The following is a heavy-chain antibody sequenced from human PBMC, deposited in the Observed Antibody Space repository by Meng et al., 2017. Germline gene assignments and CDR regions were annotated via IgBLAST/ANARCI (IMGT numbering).Heavy chain of an antibody. CDR3: ARDLGY. D-gene: IGHD3-16*01. CDR1: GFTFSSYA. CDR2: ISYDGSNK. Sequence: QGQLVEDGGGVVPPGRALRLSCAASGFTFSSYAMHWVRQAPGKGLEWVAVISYDGSNKYYADSVKGRFTISRDNSKNTLYLQMNSLRAEDTAVYYCARDLGYWGQGTLVTVSS. J-gene: IGHJ4*02. V-gene: IGHV3-30*04.